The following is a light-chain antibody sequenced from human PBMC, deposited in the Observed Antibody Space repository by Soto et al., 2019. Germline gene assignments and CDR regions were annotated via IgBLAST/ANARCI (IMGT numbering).Light chain of an antibody. Sequence: IQVTQSPSSLSASIGDRVTITCRASQDIRNFLAWYQQKPGNAPKLLIFTASTLQSGVPSRFSGSGSGTDFALTISSLQPEDFATYYCQQLRDYPLTFGGGTKMEIK. V-gene: IGKV1-9*01. J-gene: IGKJ4*01. CDR3: QQLRDYPLT. CDR1: QDIRNF. CDR2: TAS.